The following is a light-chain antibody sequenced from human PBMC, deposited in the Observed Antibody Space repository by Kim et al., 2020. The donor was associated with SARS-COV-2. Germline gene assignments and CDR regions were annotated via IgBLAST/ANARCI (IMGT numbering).Light chain of an antibody. CDR2: AKN. CDR1: TARALS. CDR3: GSRDNSDRHLVV. V-gene: IGLV3-19*01. Sequence: GLTVKIKGPDSTARALSASSYQQRPGQAPVLVIYAKNDRAPAIPDPSSGSSSGNTSSLTIPGALAEDEADYYCGSRDNSDRHLVVFGGGTKVTV. J-gene: IGLJ3*02.